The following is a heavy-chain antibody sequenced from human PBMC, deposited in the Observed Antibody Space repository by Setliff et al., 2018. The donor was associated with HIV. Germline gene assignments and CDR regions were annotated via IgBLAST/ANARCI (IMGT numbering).Heavy chain of an antibody. CDR2: IRYDGSNK. Sequence: PGGSLRLSCAASGFTFSSYGMHWVRQAPGKGLEWVAFIRYDGSNKYYADSVKGRFTISRDNSKNTLYLQMNSLRAEDTAVYYCARGGWSVDTAMVQPLDWGQGTLVTVSS. D-gene: IGHD5-18*01. CDR3: ARGGWSVDTAMVQPLD. J-gene: IGHJ4*02. CDR1: GFTFSSYG. V-gene: IGHV3-30*02.